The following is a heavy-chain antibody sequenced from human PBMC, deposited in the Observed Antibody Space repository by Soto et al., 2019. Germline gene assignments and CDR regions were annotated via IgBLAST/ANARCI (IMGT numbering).Heavy chain of an antibody. CDR3: ARGAYCSSTSCYSGEDYFDY. CDR1: GYTFTSYY. J-gene: IGHJ4*02. Sequence: QVQLVQSGAEVKKPGASVKVSCKASGYTFTSYYMHWVRQAPGQGLEWMGIINPSGGSTSYAQKFQGRVTMTRGTSTSTVYMELSSLRSEDTAVYYCARGAYCSSTSCYSGEDYFDYWGQGTLVTVSS. CDR2: INPSGGST. V-gene: IGHV1-46*01. D-gene: IGHD2-2*02.